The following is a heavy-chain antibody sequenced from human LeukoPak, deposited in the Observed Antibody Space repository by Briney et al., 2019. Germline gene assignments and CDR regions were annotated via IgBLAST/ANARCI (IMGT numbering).Heavy chain of an antibody. CDR2: IIPNFGTA. V-gene: IGHV1-69*13. CDR3: ASLGYCSSTSCLDMGGY. D-gene: IGHD2-2*01. CDR1: SGTFSSYA. Sequence: ASVTVSCTASSGTFSSYAISWVRQAPGQGLEWMGGIIPNFGTANYAQKFQGRVTITADESTSTAYMELSSLRSEDTAVYYCASLGYCSSTSCLDMGGYWGQGTLVTVSS. J-gene: IGHJ4*02.